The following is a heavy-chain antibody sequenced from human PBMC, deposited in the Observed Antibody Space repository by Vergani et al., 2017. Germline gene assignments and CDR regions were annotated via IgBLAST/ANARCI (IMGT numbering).Heavy chain of an antibody. Sequence: QVQLVQSGAEVKKPGSSVKVSCKASGGTFSSYAISWVRQAPGQGLEWMGRIIPILGIANYAQKFQGRVTITADKSTSTAYMELSSLRSEVTAVYYCARGGRDGYNSNYWGQGTLVTVSS. D-gene: IGHD5-24*01. CDR1: GGTFSSYA. CDR2: IIPILGIA. CDR3: ARGGRDGYNSNY. J-gene: IGHJ4*02. V-gene: IGHV1-69*04.